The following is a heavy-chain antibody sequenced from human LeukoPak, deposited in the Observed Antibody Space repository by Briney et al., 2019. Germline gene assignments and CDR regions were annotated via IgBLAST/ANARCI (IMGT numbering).Heavy chain of an antibody. Sequence: ASVKVSCKSSGYTFTGYYMHWVRQAPGQGLEWMGWINPNSGGTNYAQKFQGRVTMTRDTSISTAYMELSRLRSDDTAVYYCARMFGGNSGYWGQGTLVTVSS. CDR3: ARMFGGNSGY. CDR2: INPNSGGT. V-gene: IGHV1-2*02. J-gene: IGHJ4*02. CDR1: GYTFTGYY. D-gene: IGHD3-10*02.